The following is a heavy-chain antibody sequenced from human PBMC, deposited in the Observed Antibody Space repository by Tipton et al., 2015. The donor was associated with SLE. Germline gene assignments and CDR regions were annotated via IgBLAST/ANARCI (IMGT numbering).Heavy chain of an antibody. CDR3: ARGRWWELEEDHFDY. Sequence: QVQLVQSGAEVKKPGASVKVSCKASGYTFTNYDINWVRQATGQGLEWMGWMNPNSGNTGYAQKFQGRVTMTRDASISTAYMELSSLRSEDTAVYDCARGRWWELEEDHFDYWGQGTLVTVSS. V-gene: IGHV1-8*02. CDR2: MNPNSGNT. J-gene: IGHJ4*02. CDR1: GYTFTNYD. D-gene: IGHD1-26*01.